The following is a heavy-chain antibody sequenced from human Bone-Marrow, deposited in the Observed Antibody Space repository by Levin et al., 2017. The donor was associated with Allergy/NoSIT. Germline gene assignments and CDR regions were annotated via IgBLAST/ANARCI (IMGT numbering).Heavy chain of an antibody. CDR3: ARAGNNYYNFMDV. V-gene: IGHV3-74*03. CDR1: GFTFSVNW. Sequence: GGSLRLSCAASGFTFSVNWMHWVRQTPGKGLLWVSRINSDASSAAYADSVKGRFTISRDNAKNTLYLHMDSLRAEDTAVYYCARAGNNYYNFMDVWGKGTTVTVSS. CDR2: INSDASSA. J-gene: IGHJ6*03.